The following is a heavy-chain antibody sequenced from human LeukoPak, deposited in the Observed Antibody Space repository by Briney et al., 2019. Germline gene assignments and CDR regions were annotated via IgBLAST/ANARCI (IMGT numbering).Heavy chain of an antibody. CDR2: ISYDGSNK. J-gene: IGHJ4*02. D-gene: IGHD2-15*01. CDR3: ARDLGYCSGGSCYREQWLIDY. CDR1: GFTFSSYA. V-gene: IGHV3-30*04. Sequence: GASLRLSCAASGFTFSSYAMHWVRQAPGKGLEWVAVISYDGSNKYYADSVKGRFTISRDNSKNTLYLQMNSLRAEDTAVYYCARDLGYCSGGSCYREQWLIDYWGQGTLVTVSS.